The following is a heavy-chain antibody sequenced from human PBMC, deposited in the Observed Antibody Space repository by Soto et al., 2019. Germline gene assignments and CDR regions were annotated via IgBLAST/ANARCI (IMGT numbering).Heavy chain of an antibody. CDR2: IYYSENT. J-gene: IGHJ3*02. V-gene: IGHV4-39*01. CDR1: GASISRSNYY. CDR3: ISRTVPTFNAFDI. Sequence: QLQLQESGPGLVKPSETLSLTCTVSGASISRSNYYWGWIRQPPGQGLEWIGSIYYSENTYYNPSLKSRVTISLDTSKNQFSLKLSSVTAADTAVYYCISRTVPTFNAFDIWGQGTMVTVSS. D-gene: IGHD4-17*01.